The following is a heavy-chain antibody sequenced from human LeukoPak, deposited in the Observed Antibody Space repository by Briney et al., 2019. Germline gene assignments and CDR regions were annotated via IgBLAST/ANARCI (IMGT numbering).Heavy chain of an antibody. V-gene: IGHV3-66*02. CDR2: ICSGGST. CDR1: GFTVSSNY. D-gene: IGHD1-20*01. J-gene: IGHJ4*02. CDR3: ARSPPRSITGMFAPYYFDY. Sequence: GGSLRLSCAASGFTVSSNYMSWVRQAPGKGLEWVSVICSGGSTYYADSVKGRFTISRDNSKNTLYLQMNSLRAEDTAVYYCARSPPRSITGMFAPYYFDYWGQGTLVTVSS.